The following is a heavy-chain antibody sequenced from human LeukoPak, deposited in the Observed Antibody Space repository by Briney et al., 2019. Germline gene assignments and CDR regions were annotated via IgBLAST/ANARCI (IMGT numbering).Heavy chain of an antibody. J-gene: IGHJ4*02. CDR3: ARGAPRVAARGDY. V-gene: IGHV3-48*01. CDR1: GFTFSSYS. D-gene: IGHD2-15*01. Sequence: PGGSLRLSCAASGFTFSSYSMNWARQAPGKGLEWVSYISSSSSTIYYADSVKGRFTISRDNAKNSLYLQMNSLRAEDTAVYYCARGAPRVAARGDYWGQGTLVTVSS. CDR2: ISSSSSTI.